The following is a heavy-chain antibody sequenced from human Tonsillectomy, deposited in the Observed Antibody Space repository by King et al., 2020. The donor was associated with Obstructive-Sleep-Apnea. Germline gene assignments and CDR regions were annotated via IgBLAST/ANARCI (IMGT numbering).Heavy chain of an antibody. Sequence: VQLVESGGGLVQPGGSLRLSCAASGFTFNTYLMNWVRQAPGKGLEWVANINQEGSDKYYVDSVKGRFTVSRDNAKNSLSLQLNSLRADDTAVYYCVRGHYDIWSGYVTPDFWGQGTLVTVSS. J-gene: IGHJ4*02. V-gene: IGHV3-7*03. D-gene: IGHD3-3*01. CDR2: INQEGSDK. CDR1: GFTFNTYL. CDR3: VRGHYDIWSGYVTPDF.